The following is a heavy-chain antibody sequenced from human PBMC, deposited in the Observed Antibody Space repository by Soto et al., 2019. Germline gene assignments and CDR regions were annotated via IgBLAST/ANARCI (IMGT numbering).Heavy chain of an antibody. V-gene: IGHV3-23*01. Sequence: EVQLLESGGGLVQPGGSLRLSCAASGFTFSSYAMSWVRQAPGKGLEWVSAISGSGGSTYYADSVKGRFTISRDNSKNTLYLQMNSLRAEDTAVYYCAKDLVVAASYYYCGMDVWGQGTTVTVSS. CDR1: GFTFSSYA. D-gene: IGHD2-15*01. CDR3: AKDLVVAASYYYCGMDV. CDR2: ISGSGGST. J-gene: IGHJ6*02.